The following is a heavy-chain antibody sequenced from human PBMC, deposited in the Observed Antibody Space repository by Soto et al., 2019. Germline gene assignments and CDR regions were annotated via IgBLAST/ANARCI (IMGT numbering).Heavy chain of an antibody. J-gene: IGHJ4*02. CDR2: ISYDGSNK. V-gene: IGHV3-30*18. CDR3: AKEDWTAMVVS. D-gene: IGHD5-18*01. Sequence: QVQLVESGGGVVQPGRSLRLSCAASGFTFSSYGMHWVRQAPGKGLEWVAVISYDGSNKYYADSVKGRFTISRDNSKNTLYLQMNSLRAEDTAVYYCAKEDWTAMVVSWGQGTLVTVSS. CDR1: GFTFSSYG.